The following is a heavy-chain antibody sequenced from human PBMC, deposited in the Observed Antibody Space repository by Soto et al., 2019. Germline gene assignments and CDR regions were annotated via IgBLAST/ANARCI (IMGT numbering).Heavy chain of an antibody. CDR2: INPNSGGT. CDR1: GYTFTGYY. CDR3: ARGSGYDLPLSLGCYYAMDV. J-gene: IGHJ6*02. V-gene: IGHV1-2*02. Sequence: GASVKVSCKASGYTFTGYYMHWVRQAPGQGLEWMGWINPNSGGTNYAQKFQGRVTMTRDTSISTAYMELSRLRSDDTAVYYCARGSGYDLPLSLGCYYAMDVWGQRTTVTVSS. D-gene: IGHD5-12*01.